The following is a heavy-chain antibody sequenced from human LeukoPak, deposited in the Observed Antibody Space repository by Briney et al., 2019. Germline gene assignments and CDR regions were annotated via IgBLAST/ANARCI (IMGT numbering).Heavy chain of an antibody. Sequence: SVKVSCKASGFTFSTSVVQWVRQARGQRLEWIGWIVVGNGNTNYAQKFQERVTITRDMSTSTAYMELSRLRSDDTAVYYCARDSAHIVVVTALTPDYWGQGTLVTVSS. D-gene: IGHD2-21*02. CDR3: ARDSAHIVVVTALTPDY. V-gene: IGHV1-58*01. J-gene: IGHJ4*02. CDR2: IVVGNGNT. CDR1: GFTFSTSV.